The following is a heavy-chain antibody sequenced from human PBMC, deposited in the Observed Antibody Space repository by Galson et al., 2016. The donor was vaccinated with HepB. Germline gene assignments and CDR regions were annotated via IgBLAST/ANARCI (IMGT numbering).Heavy chain of an antibody. Sequence: SLRLSCAASGFTFSTYWMTWVRQAPGKGLEWVANIKEDGSARYYVDSVKGRFTISRHNAQNSLSLQMNSLIVEDTVVYYCAKDSGYCTNVDCKGAALDIWGQGTMVTVSS. CDR2: IKEDGSAR. J-gene: IGHJ3*02. CDR3: AKDSGYCTNVDCKGAALDI. CDR1: GFTFSTYW. V-gene: IGHV3-7*01. D-gene: IGHD2-8*01.